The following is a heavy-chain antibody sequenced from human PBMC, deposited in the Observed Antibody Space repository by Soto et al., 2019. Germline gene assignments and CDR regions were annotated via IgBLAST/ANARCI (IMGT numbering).Heavy chain of an antibody. V-gene: IGHV1-69*01. CDR1: GGTFRSYT. Sequence: QVQLVQSGAEVKKPGSSVTVSCKASGGTFRSYTLSWVRQAPGQGLEWMGGIIPMFGTAKYAQKFKGRATIPADESTSTAYMELSSLRSEDTAMYYCASQGGFYYDSVAYATSWGQGSLVTVSP. J-gene: IGHJ5*02. D-gene: IGHD3-22*01. CDR2: IIPMFGTA. CDR3: ASQGGFYYDSVAYATS.